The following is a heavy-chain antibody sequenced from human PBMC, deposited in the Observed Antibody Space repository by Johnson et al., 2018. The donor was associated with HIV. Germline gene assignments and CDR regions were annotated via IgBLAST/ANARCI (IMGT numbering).Heavy chain of an antibody. CDR1: GFTFSSYW. CDR3: ASSNVVWYSNYPDAFDI. V-gene: IGHV3-7*05. J-gene: IGHJ3*02. D-gene: IGHD6-13*01. Sequence: VQLVESGGGLVQPGGSLKLSCAASGFTFSSYWMSWVRQAPGKGLEWVANIKQDGSEKYYVDSVKGRFTISRDNAKNSLYLQMNSRRAEDTAVYYCASSNVVWYSNYPDAFDIWGQGTMVTVSS. CDR2: IKQDGSEK.